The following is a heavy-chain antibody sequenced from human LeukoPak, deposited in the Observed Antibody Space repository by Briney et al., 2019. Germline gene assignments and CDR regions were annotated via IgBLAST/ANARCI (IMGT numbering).Heavy chain of an antibody. J-gene: IGHJ4*02. CDR2: VSGSGGST. D-gene: IGHD3-22*01. V-gene: IGHV3-23*01. CDR1: GFTFNNYA. CDR3: AKVVAFYFDSSGYYYFDY. Sequence: GGSLRLSCAASGFTFNNYAMSWVRQAPGKGLEWVSAVSGSGGSTYYADSVKGRLTISRDNSKNTLYLQMNSLRAEDTAVYYCAKVVAFYFDSSGYYYFDYWGQGTLVTVSS.